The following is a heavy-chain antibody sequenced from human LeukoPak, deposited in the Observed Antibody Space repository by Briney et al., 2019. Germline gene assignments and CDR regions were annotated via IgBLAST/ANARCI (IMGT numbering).Heavy chain of an antibody. CDR1: GFTFTGYW. V-gene: IGHV3-74*01. J-gene: IGHJ6*03. D-gene: IGHD3-9*01. Sequence: GGSLRLSCAASGFTFTGYWMHWVRQAPGKGRVWGSRINSDADKTGYAEAVKGRFTISRDNAKKTLYLEMNSLRVEDTAVYYCAREYYGILTGYYLDVWGKGTTVTVSS. CDR2: INSDADKT. CDR3: AREYYGILTGYYLDV.